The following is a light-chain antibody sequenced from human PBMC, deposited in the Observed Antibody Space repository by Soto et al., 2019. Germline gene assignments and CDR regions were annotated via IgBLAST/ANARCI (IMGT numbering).Light chain of an antibody. Sequence: QPVLTQSSSASASLGSSVKLTCTLSSGHSSYIIAWHQQQPGKAPRYSMKLEGSGSYNKGSGVPDRFSGSSSGADRYLTISNLQFEDEADYYCETWDSNTHTVFGGGTKLTVL. CDR2: LEGSGSY. V-gene: IGLV4-60*02. J-gene: IGLJ3*02. CDR3: ETWDSNTHTV. CDR1: SGHSSYI.